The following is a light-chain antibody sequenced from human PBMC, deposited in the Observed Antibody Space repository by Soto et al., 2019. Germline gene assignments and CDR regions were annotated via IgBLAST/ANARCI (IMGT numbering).Light chain of an antibody. CDR2: EVS. Sequence: QSVLTQPASVSGSPGQSITISCTGTSSDVGGYKYVSWYQQHPDKAPKLIIFEVSNRPSGISSRFSGSKSGNTASLTISGLQAEDEADYYCASWDDSVNGLVIGGGTQLTVL. V-gene: IGLV2-14*01. J-gene: IGLJ3*02. CDR3: ASWDDSVNGLV. CDR1: SSDVGGYKY.